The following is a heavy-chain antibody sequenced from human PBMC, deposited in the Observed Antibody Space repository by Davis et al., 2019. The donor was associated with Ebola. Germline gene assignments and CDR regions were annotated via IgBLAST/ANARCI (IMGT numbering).Heavy chain of an antibody. J-gene: IGHJ3*02. Sequence: GESLKISCAASGFTFSSYAMSWVRQAPGKGLEWVSAISGSGGSTYYADSVKGRFTISRDNSKNTLYLQMNSLRAEDTAVYYCAKEEPRGGAFDIWGQGTMVTVSP. CDR2: ISGSGGST. CDR1: GFTFSSYA. CDR3: AKEEPRGGAFDI. D-gene: IGHD3-16*01. V-gene: IGHV3-23*01.